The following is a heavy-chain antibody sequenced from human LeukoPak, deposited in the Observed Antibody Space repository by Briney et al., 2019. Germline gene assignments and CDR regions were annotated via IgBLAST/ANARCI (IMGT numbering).Heavy chain of an antibody. Sequence: PGGSLRLSCAASGFTFSSYGMHWVRQAPGKGLEWVAVISYDGSNKYYADSVKGRFTISRDNSKNTLYLQMNSLRAADTAVYYCARGGSYLSAFDIWGQGTMVTVSS. J-gene: IGHJ3*02. D-gene: IGHD1-26*01. V-gene: IGHV3-30*03. CDR1: GFTFSSYG. CDR3: ARGGSYLSAFDI. CDR2: ISYDGSNK.